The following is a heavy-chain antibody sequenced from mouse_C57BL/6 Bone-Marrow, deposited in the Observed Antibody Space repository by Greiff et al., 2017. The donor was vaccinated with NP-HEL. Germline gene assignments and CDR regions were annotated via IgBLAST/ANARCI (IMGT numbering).Heavy chain of an antibody. CDR2: IDPSDSYT. CDR3: ARGGYAMDY. J-gene: IGHJ4*01. V-gene: IGHV1-50*01. Sequence: QVQLQQPGAELVKPGASVKLSCKASGYTFTSYWMQWVKQRPGQGLEWIGEIDPSDSYTNYNQKFKGKSTLTVDKSSSTAYMQLSSLTSEDSAVYYCARGGYAMDYWGQGTSVTVSS. CDR1: GYTFTSYW.